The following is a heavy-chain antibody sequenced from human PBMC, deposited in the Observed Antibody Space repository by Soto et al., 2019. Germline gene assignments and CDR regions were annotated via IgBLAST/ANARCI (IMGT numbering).Heavy chain of an antibody. CDR1: GYTFTSYG. CDR3: AKERGLTASTLFGY. CDR2: VSTYNGNT. V-gene: IGHV1-18*01. D-gene: IGHD3-10*02. J-gene: IGHJ4*02. Sequence: QVQLVQSGPEVKMPGASVNVSCKASGYTFTSYGINWVRQAPGQGLEWMGRVSTYNGNTKYAQKFQGRVTMTTDTSTTTVYMHLRSLRSDDTDVYYCAKERGLTASTLFGYWGQGTVVTVS.